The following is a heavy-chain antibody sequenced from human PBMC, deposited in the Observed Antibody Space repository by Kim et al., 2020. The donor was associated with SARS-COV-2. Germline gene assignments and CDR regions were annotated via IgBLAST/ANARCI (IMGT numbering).Heavy chain of an antibody. J-gene: IGHJ3*02. V-gene: IGHV4-31*02. CDR3: ARGGQQLSAFDI. Sequence: YYNPSLKSRVTISVDTSKNQFSRKLSSVTAADTAVYYCARGGQQLSAFDIWGQGTMVTVSS. D-gene: IGHD6-13*01.